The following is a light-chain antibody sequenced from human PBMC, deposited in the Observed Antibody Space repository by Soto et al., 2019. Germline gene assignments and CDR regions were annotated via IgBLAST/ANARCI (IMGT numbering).Light chain of an antibody. J-gene: IGKJ2*01. V-gene: IGKV1-5*03. CDR3: QHYITYPYT. CDR2: KAS. Sequence: DIQMTQSPSTLSASVGDRVTITCRASQSITDWLAWYQQKPGKAPKLLIYKASSLESGVPSRFSGGGSGTEFTLTISSLRPDDFASYYCQHYITYPYTFGQGTKVDIK. CDR1: QSITDW.